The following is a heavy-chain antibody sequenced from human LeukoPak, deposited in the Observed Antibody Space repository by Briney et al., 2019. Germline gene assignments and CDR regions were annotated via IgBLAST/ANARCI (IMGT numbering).Heavy chain of an antibody. J-gene: IGHJ5*02. CDR3: ARDLRVRITMIDPQTIWFDP. CDR2: IYYSGST. V-gene: IGHV4-39*07. D-gene: IGHD3-22*01. CDR1: GGSISSTSYY. Sequence: SETLSLTCTVSGGSISSTSYYWGWIRQPPGKGLEWIGSIYYSGSTYYNPSLKSRVTISVDTSKNQFSLKLSSVTAADTAVYYCARDLRVRITMIDPQTIWFDPWGQGTLVTVSS.